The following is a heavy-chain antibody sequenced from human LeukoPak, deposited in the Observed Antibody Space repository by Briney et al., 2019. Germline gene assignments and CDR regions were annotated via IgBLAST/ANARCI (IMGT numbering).Heavy chain of an antibody. CDR1: GGSISSGSYY. J-gene: IGHJ6*03. CDR2: IYTSGST. Sequence: SETLSLTCTVSGGSISSGSYYWSWIRQPAGKGLEWIGRIYTSGSTNYNPSLKSRVTISVDTSKNQFSLKLSSVTAADTAVYYCARDRVIYDYSNYRDYYYMDVWGKGTTVTVSS. V-gene: IGHV4-61*02. CDR3: ARDRVIYDYSNYRDYYYMDV. D-gene: IGHD4-11*01.